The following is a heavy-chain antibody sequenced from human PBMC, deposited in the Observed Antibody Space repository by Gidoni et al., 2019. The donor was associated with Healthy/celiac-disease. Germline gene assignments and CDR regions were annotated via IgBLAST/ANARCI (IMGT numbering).Heavy chain of an antibody. Sequence: QVQLQQWGAGLLKPSETLSLPCAVYGGSFSGYYWSWIRQPPGKGLEWIGEINHSGSTNYNPSLKSRVTISVDTSKNQFSLKLSSVTAADTAVYYCARTQQGSGDAFDIWGQGTMVTVSS. J-gene: IGHJ3*02. D-gene: IGHD6-19*01. CDR3: ARTQQGSGDAFDI. V-gene: IGHV4-34*01. CDR1: GGSFSGYY. CDR2: INHSGST.